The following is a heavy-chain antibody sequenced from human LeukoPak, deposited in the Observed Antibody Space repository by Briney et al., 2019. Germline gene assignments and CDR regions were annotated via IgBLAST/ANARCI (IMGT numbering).Heavy chain of an antibody. V-gene: IGHV3-11*01. D-gene: IGHD4-23*01. CDR1: GFIFSDYH. CDR3: ARGHYGGNPADAFDI. CDR2: LSTSGDIM. Sequence: GGSLRLSCAASGFIFSDYHMSWIRQAPGKGLEWVSYLSTSGDIMYYAGSVKGRFTISRDNAKNSLYLEMDSLRAEDTAVYYCARGHYGGNPADAFDIWGQGTMVTVS. J-gene: IGHJ3*02.